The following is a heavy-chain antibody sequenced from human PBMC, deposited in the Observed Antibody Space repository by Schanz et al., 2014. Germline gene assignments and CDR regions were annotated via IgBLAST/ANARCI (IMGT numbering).Heavy chain of an antibody. CDR1: GFTFSDYY. V-gene: IGHV3-11*06. CDR3: ARSYSSGWYPYYYGMDV. Sequence: QVQLEESGGGLVTPGGSLRLSCVASGFTFSDYYMSWIRQAPGKGLEWVSYISSSSSYTNYADSVKGRFTISRDNAKNSLYLQMNSLRAEDTAVYYCARSYSSGWYPYYYGMDVWGQGTTVTVSS. J-gene: IGHJ6*02. D-gene: IGHD6-19*01. CDR2: ISSSSSYT.